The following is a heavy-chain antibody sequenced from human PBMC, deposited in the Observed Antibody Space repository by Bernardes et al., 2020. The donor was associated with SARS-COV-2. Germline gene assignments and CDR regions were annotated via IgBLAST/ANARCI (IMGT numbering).Heavy chain of an antibody. V-gene: IGHV3-11*01. J-gene: IGHJ6*02. D-gene: IGHD4-17*01. CDR1: GFTFSDYY. Sequence: GGSLRLSCAASGFTFSDYYMIWIRQAPGKGLEWLSYISVSGAVEYYSDSVKGRFTISRDNAENSLYLQMNSLRGEDTAVYYCTRLLNGEYHYGMDVWGQGTTITVSS. CDR2: ISVSGAVE. CDR3: TRLLNGEYHYGMDV.